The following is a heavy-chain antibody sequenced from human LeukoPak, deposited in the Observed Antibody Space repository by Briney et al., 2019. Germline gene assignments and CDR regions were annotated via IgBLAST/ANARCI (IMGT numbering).Heavy chain of an antibody. Sequence: GGSLRLSCAASGFTFDEYGMSGVRHAPGKGVEWVSGINWNGGSTGYADSVKGRFTISRDNAKNSLYLQMNSLRAEDTALYYCAIDPEAVPIGFDYWGQGTLVTVSS. V-gene: IGHV3-20*04. D-gene: IGHD1-14*01. CDR2: INWNGGST. CDR3: AIDPEAVPIGFDY. J-gene: IGHJ4*02. CDR1: GFTFDEYG.